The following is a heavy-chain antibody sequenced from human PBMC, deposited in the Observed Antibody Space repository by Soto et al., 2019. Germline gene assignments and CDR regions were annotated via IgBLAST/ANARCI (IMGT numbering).Heavy chain of an antibody. D-gene: IGHD4-17*01. CDR3: ARHGNREWATVTTFRLAFDI. V-gene: IGHV5-51*01. J-gene: IGHJ3*02. CDR1: GYSFTSYW. Sequence: GESLKISCKGSGYSFTSYWIGWVRQMPGKGLEWMGIIYPGDSDTRYSPSFQGQVTISADKSISTAYLQWSSLKASDTAMYYCARHGNREWATVTTFRLAFDIWGQGTMVTVSS. CDR2: IYPGDSDT.